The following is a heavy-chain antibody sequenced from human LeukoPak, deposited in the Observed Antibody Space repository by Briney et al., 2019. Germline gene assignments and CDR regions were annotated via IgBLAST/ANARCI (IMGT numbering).Heavy chain of an antibody. V-gene: IGHV3-7*01. CDR1: GFTFSSYW. CDR2: IKQDGSEK. CDR3: ARDRAGATYYYGSGSPQV. D-gene: IGHD3-10*01. Sequence: PGGPLRLSCAASGFTFSSYWMSWVRQAPGKGLEWVANIKQDGSEKYYVDSVKGRFTISRDNAKNSLYLQMNSLRAEDTAVYYCARDRAGATYYYGSGSPQVGGQGTLVTVSS. J-gene: IGHJ4*02.